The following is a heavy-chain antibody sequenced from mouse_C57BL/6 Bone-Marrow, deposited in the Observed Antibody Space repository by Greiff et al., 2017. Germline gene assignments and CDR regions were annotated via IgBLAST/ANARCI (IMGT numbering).Heavy chain of an antibody. CDR2: IDPENGDT. CDR1: GFNIKDDY. V-gene: IGHV14-4*01. Sequence: VQLQQSGAELVRPGASVKLSCTASGFNIKDDYMHWVKQRPEQGLEWIGWIDPENGDTEYASKFQGKATITADTSSNTAYLQLSSLTSEDTAVYYWTTIYYGNYWFAYWGQGTLVTVSA. J-gene: IGHJ3*01. D-gene: IGHD2-1*01. CDR3: TTIYYGNYWFAY.